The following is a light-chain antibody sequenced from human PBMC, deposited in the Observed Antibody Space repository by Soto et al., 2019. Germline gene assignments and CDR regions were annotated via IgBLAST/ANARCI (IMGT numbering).Light chain of an antibody. CDR3: QQSYGTPLT. J-gene: IGKJ4*01. V-gene: IGKV1-39*01. CDR2: AAS. CDR1: QSISNY. Sequence: DMEMTQSPSSLSACVGDRVTITCRASQSISNYLNWYRHKPGKVPKPLIYAASSLQSGDPTRFSGSGSGTHFTLTINSLQPEDFATYFCQQSYGTPLTFGGGTKMEMK.